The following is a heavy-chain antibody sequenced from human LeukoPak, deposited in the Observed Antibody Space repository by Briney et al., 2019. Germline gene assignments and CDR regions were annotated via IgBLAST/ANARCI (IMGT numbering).Heavy chain of an antibody. V-gene: IGHV3-21*01. CDR1: GFTFSSYS. D-gene: IGHD3-22*01. CDR2: ISSSSSYI. Sequence: KSGGSLRLSCAASGFTFSSYSMNWVRQAPGKGLEWVSSISSSSSYIYYVDSVKGRFTISRDNAKNSLYLQMNSLRAEDTAVYYCARVLKTYYYDSSGYYGNYWGQGTLVTVSS. CDR3: ARVLKTYYYDSSGYYGNY. J-gene: IGHJ4*02.